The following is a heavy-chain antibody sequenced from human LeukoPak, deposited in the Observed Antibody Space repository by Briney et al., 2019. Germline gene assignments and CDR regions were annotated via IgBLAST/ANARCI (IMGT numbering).Heavy chain of an antibody. CDR1: GLSFSSSA. CDR2: ITGGGPST. CDR3: AKPPRELDSSSWYYYYGMDV. Sequence: LSCSASGLSFSSSAMRCGSPAAGNGLEWVSAITGGGPSTFPPDSVKGRFTISRDNSRNTLFLQMNSLRAEDAAVYYCAKPPRELDSSSWYYYYGMDVWGQGTTVTVSS. J-gene: IGHJ6*02. D-gene: IGHD6-13*01. V-gene: IGHV3-23*01.